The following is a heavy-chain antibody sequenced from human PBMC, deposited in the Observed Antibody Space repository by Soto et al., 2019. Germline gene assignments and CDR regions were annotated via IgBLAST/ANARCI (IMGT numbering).Heavy chain of an antibody. Sequence: GASVKVSCKASGYTFTSYDINWVRQATGQGLEWMGWMNPNSGNTGYAQKFQGRVTMTRNTSISTAYMELSSLRSEDTAVYYCARGLEWLVWFDPWGQGTLVTVSS. D-gene: IGHD6-19*01. CDR2: MNPNSGNT. CDR3: ARGLEWLVWFDP. CDR1: GYTFTSYD. J-gene: IGHJ5*02. V-gene: IGHV1-8*01.